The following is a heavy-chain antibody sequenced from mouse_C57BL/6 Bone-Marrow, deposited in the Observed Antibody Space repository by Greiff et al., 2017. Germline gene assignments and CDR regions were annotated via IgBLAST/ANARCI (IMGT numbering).Heavy chain of an antibody. CDR3: ASLPSPY. J-gene: IGHJ2*01. V-gene: IGHV5-6*01. Sequence: EVKLQESGGDLVKPGGSLKLSCAASGFTFSSYGMSLVRQTPDKRLEWVATISSGGSYTYYPDSVKGRFTISRDNAKNTLYLQMSSLKSEDTAMYYCASLPSPYWGQGTTLTVSS. CDR2: ISSGGSYT. CDR1: GFTFSSYG.